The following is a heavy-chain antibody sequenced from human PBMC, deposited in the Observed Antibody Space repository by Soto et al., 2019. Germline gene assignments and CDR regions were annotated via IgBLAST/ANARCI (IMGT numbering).Heavy chain of an antibody. CDR1: GYSFTSYW. CDR3: ARPGPLSMPGSYYDSYDAFDI. Sequence: PGESLKISCKGSGYSFTSYWIGWVRQMPGKGLEWMGIIYPGDSDTRYSPSFQGQVTISADKSISTAYLQWSSLKASDTAMYYCARPGPLSMPGSYYDSYDAFDIWGQGTMVTVSS. CDR2: IYPGDSDT. D-gene: IGHD1-26*01. V-gene: IGHV5-51*01. J-gene: IGHJ3*02.